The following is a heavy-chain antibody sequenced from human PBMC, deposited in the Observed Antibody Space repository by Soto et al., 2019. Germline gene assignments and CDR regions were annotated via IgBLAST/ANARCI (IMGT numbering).Heavy chain of an antibody. CDR2: IQSKADGGTT. CDR1: GLCFSKGW. V-gene: IGHV3-15*01. D-gene: IGHD3-16*01. CDR3: TTDRGIMELVIFAS. Sequence: GGALTLSCAAWGLCFSKGWMNWVRQAPGKGLEWVGRIQSKADGGTTAYPAPVKGRFTISRDDSRNILSLQMDNLRTEDTGLYYCTTDRGIMELVIFASWGLGTLVTVSS. J-gene: IGHJ4*02.